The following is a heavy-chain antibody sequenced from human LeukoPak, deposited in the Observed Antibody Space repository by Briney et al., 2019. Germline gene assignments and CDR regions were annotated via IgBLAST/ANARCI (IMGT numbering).Heavy chain of an antibody. CDR3: AKDIYSYGDDKGALDI. CDR1: GFTFDDYA. V-gene: IGHV3-9*01. D-gene: IGHD4-17*01. CDR2: ISWNSGSI. Sequence: GGSLRLSCAASGFTFDDYAMHWVRQAPGEGLERVSGISWNSGSIGYADSVKGRFTISRDNAKNSLYLQMNSLRAEDTTLYYCAKDIYSYGDDKGALDIWGQGTMVTVPS. J-gene: IGHJ3*02.